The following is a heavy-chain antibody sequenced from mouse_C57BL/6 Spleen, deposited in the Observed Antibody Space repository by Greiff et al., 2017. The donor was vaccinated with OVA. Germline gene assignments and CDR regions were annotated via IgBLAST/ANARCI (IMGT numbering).Heavy chain of an antibody. J-gene: IGHJ1*03. D-gene: IGHD4-1*01. CDR2: IYPGDGDT. Sequence: QVQLQQSGAELVKPGASVKISCKASGYAFSSYWMNWVKQRPGKGLAWIGQIYPGDGDTNYNGKFKGKATLTADKSSSTAYMQLSSLTSEDSAIYFCATNWDWYFDVWGTGTTVTVSS. V-gene: IGHV1-80*01. CDR3: ATNWDWYFDV. CDR1: GYAFSSYW.